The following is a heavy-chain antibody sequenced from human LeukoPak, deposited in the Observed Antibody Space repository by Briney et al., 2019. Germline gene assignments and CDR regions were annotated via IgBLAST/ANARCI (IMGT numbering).Heavy chain of an antibody. Sequence: PGRSLRLSCVASRFTFSSYGMHWVRQAPGKGLEWVAVISFDGGNKYYADSVKGRFTISRDNSKNTLYLQMNSLRAEDTAVYYCAKDRDIAAAGYYFDYWGQGTLVTVSS. V-gene: IGHV3-30*18. CDR2: ISFDGGNK. J-gene: IGHJ4*02. CDR3: AKDRDIAAAGYYFDY. D-gene: IGHD6-13*01. CDR1: RFTFSSYG.